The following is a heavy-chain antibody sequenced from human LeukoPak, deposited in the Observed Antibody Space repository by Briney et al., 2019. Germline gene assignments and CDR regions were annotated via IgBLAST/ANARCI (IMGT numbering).Heavy chain of an antibody. V-gene: IGHV3-21*01. D-gene: IGHD2-15*01. CDR2: ISISSNYI. J-gene: IGHJ4*02. CDR1: GFTFSNYN. CDR3: ARDGGGGLDY. Sequence: GGSLRLSYAASGFTFSNYNMNWVRHAPAKGLEWVSCISISSNYIYYPDSVKGRFTISRDNAKNALYLQMNSLRAEDTAVYYCARDGGGGLDYWGGGTLVTVSS.